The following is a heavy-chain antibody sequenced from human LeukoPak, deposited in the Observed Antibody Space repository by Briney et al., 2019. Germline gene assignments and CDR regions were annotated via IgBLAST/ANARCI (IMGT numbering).Heavy chain of an antibody. V-gene: IGHV4-31*03. CDR2: IYYSGST. J-gene: IGHJ4*02. CDR3: ARGDDSSGPFDY. Sequence: SQTLFLTCTVSGGSISSGGYYWSWIRQHPGKGLEWIGYIYYSGSTYYNPSLKSRVTISVDTSKNQFSLKLSSVTAADTAVYYCARGDDSSGPFDYWGQGTLVTVSS. CDR1: GGSISSGGYY. D-gene: IGHD3-22*01.